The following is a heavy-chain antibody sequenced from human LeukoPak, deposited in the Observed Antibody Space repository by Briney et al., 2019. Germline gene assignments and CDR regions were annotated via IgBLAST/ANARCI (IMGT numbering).Heavy chain of an antibody. D-gene: IGHD3-10*01. Sequence: RASVKVSCKASGYTFTGYYMHWVRQAPGQGLEWMGWINPNSGGTNYAQKFQSRVTMTRDTSISTAYMELSRLRSDDTAVYYCARDPLRFGELLGYFDYWGQGTLVTVSS. CDR2: INPNSGGT. J-gene: IGHJ4*02. V-gene: IGHV1-2*02. CDR1: GYTFTGYY. CDR3: ARDPLRFGELLGYFDY.